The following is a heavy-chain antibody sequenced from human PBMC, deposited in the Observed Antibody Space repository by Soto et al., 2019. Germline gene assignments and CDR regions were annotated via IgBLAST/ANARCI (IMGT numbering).Heavy chain of an antibody. CDR1: GGSISSYY. D-gene: IGHD6-13*01. CDR2: IYTSGST. CDR3: ARDLRSWDAEYFQN. Sequence: PSETLSLTCTVSGGSISSYYWSWIRQPAGKGLEWIGRIYTSGSTNYNPSLKSRVTMSVDTSKNQFSLKLSSVTAADTAVYYCARDLRSWDAEYFQNWGQGTLVTVSS. V-gene: IGHV4-4*07. J-gene: IGHJ1*01.